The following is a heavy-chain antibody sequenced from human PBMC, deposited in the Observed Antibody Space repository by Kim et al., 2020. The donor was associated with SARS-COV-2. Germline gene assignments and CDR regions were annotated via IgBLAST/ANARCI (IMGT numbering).Heavy chain of an antibody. CDR2: ISGSGGST. D-gene: IGHD3-22*01. CDR1: GFTFSSYA. CDR3: AKSPTIFYYYDSSGYYRRYYFDY. V-gene: IGHV3-23*01. J-gene: IGHJ4*02. Sequence: GGSLRLSCAASGFTFSSYAMSWVRQAPGKGLEWVSAISGSGGSTYYADSVKGRFTISRDNSKNTLYLQMNSLRAEDTAVYYCAKSPTIFYYYDSSGYYRRYYFDYWGQGTLVTVSS.